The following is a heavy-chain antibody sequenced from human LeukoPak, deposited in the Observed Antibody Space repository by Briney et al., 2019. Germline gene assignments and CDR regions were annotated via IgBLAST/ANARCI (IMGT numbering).Heavy chain of an antibody. D-gene: IGHD3-3*01. V-gene: IGHV4-34*01. J-gene: IGHJ4*02. CDR3: ASLKGITIFGAGKDY. Sequence: KTSETLSLTCAVYGGSFSGYYWSWIRQPPGKGLEWIGEINHSGSTNYNPSLKSRVTISVDTSKNQFSLKLSSVTAADTAVYYCASLKGITIFGAGKDYWGQGTLVTVSS. CDR2: INHSGST. CDR1: GGSFSGYY.